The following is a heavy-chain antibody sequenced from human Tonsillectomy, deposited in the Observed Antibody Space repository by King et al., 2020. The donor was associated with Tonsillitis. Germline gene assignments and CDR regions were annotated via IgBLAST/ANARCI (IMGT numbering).Heavy chain of an antibody. Sequence: VQLVESGAEVKKPGESLKISCKGSGYSFTSYWIGWVRQMPGKGLEWMGIIYPGDSDTRYRPSFQGQVTISADKSISTAYLQWSSLKASDTAMYYCARHGSFLRYFDWPMAAFDIWGQGTMVTVSS. CDR2: IYPGDSDT. CDR1: GYSFTSYW. V-gene: IGHV5-51*01. J-gene: IGHJ3*02. CDR3: ARHGSFLRYFDWPMAAFDI. D-gene: IGHD3-9*01.